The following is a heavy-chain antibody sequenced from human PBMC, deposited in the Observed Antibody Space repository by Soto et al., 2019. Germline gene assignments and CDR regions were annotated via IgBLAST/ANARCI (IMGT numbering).Heavy chain of an antibody. D-gene: IGHD6-19*01. V-gene: IGHV1-18*01. CDR1: GYSFINYG. Sequence: GASVKVSCKASGYSFINYGISWVRQAPGQGLEWMGWVSTYNGNTNYAQKFQGRVTMTTDASTRTAYMELRSLRSDDTAVYYFARVPASAYSSGWPYYFDYWGQGTLVTVSS. CDR2: VSTYNGNT. J-gene: IGHJ4*02. CDR3: ARVPASAYSSGWPYYFDY.